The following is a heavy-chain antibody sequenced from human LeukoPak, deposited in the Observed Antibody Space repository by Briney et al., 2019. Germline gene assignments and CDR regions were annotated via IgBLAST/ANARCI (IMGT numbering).Heavy chain of an antibody. Sequence: PSETLSLTCTVSGGSISSYYWSWIRQPPGKGLEWIGYIYYSGSTNYNPSLKSRVVISVDTSKNQFSLNLTSVTAADTAVYYCARFTPQGYGWGGYNRFDPWGQGTLVTVSS. J-gene: IGHJ5*02. D-gene: IGHD3-16*01. CDR3: ARFTPQGYGWGGYNRFDP. CDR1: GGSISSYY. CDR2: IYYSGST. V-gene: IGHV4-59*01.